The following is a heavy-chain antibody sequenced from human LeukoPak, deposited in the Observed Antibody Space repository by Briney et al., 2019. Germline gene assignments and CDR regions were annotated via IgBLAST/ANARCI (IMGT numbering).Heavy chain of an antibody. D-gene: IGHD2-2*01. J-gene: IGHJ5*02. CDR2: ISTYNGNT. V-gene: IGHV1-18*01. Sequence: ASVKVSCKASGYSFINYGFNWVRQAPGHGLEWMGWISTYNGNTLYGQKFQGRVTMTTDTSTSTAYMELRRLGYDDTAVYYCARIGCSSTSCYGNSVDPWGQGTLVTVSS. CDR3: ARIGCSSTSCYGNSVDP. CDR1: GYSFINYG.